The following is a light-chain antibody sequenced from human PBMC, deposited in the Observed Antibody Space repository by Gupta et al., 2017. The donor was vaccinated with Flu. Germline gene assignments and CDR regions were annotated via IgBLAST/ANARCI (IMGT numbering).Light chain of an antibody. CDR3: SAYTGTTTI. CDR1: SSEVGDYEY. Sequence: QSITISCTATSSEVGDYEYVSWYQQHPGKAPKLMIYDVTKRPSGVSDRFSGSKSETTASLTISGLQPEDEADYFCSAYTGTTTIFGGGTKLTVL. CDR2: DVT. J-gene: IGLJ2*01. V-gene: IGLV2-14*03.